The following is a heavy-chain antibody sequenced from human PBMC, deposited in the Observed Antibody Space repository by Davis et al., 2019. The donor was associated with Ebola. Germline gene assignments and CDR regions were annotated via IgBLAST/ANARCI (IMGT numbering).Heavy chain of an antibody. CDR1: GFTFSYYD. Sequence: GESLKISRAASGFTFSYYDMQWVRQAAGKGLEWVSGIGTIGGDTHYADSVKGRFTISRDDAKNSLYLQMDSLRAGDTAIYYCARANSGCTGGGCFSGHWFDPWGQGTLVTVSS. D-gene: IGHD2-15*01. CDR3: ARANSGCTGGGCFSGHWFDP. J-gene: IGHJ5*02. V-gene: IGHV3-13*01. CDR2: IGTIGGDT.